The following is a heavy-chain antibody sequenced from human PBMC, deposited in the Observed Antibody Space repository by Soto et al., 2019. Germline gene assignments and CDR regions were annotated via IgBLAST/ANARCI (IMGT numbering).Heavy chain of an antibody. D-gene: IGHD3-22*01. CDR2: ISSRGTYV. J-gene: IGHJ6*02. CDR3: ARQVPYSSHRMDV. CDR1: GFTFSSFS. Sequence: GGSLRLSCAASGFTFSSFSMDWVRHVPGQGLGWVSSISSRGTYVYYADSVKGRFTVSKDNANNVLFLQMNSLRAEDTAVYYCARQVPYSSHRMDVWGQGTTVTVSS. V-gene: IGHV3-21*06.